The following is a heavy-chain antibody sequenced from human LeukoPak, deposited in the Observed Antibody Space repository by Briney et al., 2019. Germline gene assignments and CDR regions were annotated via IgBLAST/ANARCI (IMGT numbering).Heavy chain of an antibody. D-gene: IGHD5-12*01. CDR3: ARDSRRGYSGYDYPY. J-gene: IGHJ4*02. CDR1: GGSISSYY. CDR2: IYTSGST. Sequence: PSETLSLTCTVSGGSISSYYWSWIRQPAGKGLEWTGRIYTSGSTNYNPSLKSRVTMSVDTSKNQFSLKLSSVTAADTAVYYCARDSRRGYSGYDYPYWGQGTLVTVSS. V-gene: IGHV4-4*07.